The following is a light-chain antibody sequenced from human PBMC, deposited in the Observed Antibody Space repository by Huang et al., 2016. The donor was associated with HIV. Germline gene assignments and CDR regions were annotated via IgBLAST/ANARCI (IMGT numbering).Light chain of an antibody. V-gene: IGKV3-20*01. Sequence: EIVLTQSPGTLSLSPGERVPLSCRASQSVSSRYLAGYQQKPGQAPRLLIYGASSRATGIPDRFSGSGSGTDFTLTISRLEPEDFAVYYCQQYGSSTGYTFGQGTKLEIK. CDR3: QQYGSSTGYT. J-gene: IGKJ2*01. CDR2: GAS. CDR1: QSVSSRY.